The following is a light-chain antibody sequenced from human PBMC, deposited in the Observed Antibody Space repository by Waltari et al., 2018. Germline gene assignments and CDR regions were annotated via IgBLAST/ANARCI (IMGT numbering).Light chain of an antibody. J-gene: IGKJ5*01. CDR1: QGINNY. Sequence: DIQMTQSPSSLSASVGDRVTITCRASQGINNYLAWIQQKPGKGPQSLIYAASSLESGAPSKFSGSGSGTDFTLTISDLQPEDFGTYYCQQYKSYPLTFAQGTRLEIK. CDR2: AAS. CDR3: QQYKSYPLT. V-gene: IGKV1-16*02.